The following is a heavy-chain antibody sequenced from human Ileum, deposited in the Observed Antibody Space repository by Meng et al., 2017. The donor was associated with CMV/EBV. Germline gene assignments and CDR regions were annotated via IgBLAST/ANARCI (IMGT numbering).Heavy chain of an antibody. J-gene: IGHJ4*01. Sequence: SCTVSGASISSGGYYWNWIRQHPGKGLECIGSIYYSGSTHFNPSFRSRVSISLDTSKNQFSLKLSSMTAADTAVYYCAGGDDYSNGLYWGQGNRV. CDR1: GASISSGGYY. CDR2: IYYSGST. D-gene: IGHD4-11*01. CDR3: AGGDDYSNGLY. V-gene: IGHV4-31*03.